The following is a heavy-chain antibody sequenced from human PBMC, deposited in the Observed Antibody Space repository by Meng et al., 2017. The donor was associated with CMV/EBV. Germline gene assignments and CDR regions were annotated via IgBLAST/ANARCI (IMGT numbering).Heavy chain of an antibody. Sequence: QLKLREAGPGLVKPSETLSLTCTVSGGSISSSSYYWGWIRQPPGKGLEWIGSIYYSGSTYYNPSLKSRVTISVDTSKNQFSLKLSSVTAADTAVYYCASRITIFGVVTAFDPWGQGTLVTVSS. CDR1: GGSISSSSYY. D-gene: IGHD3-3*01. V-gene: IGHV4-39*07. CDR3: ASRITIFGVVTAFDP. J-gene: IGHJ5*02. CDR2: IYYSGST.